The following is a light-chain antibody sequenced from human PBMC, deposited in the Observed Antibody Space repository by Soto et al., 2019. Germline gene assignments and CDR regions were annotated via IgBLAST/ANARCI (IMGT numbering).Light chain of an antibody. Sequence: DIQMTQSPSSLSASVGDRVTITCRASQSISSYLNWYQQKPGKAPNLLIYTASSLESGVPSRFSGSGSGTDFTLTIGSLQPEDFATYFCQQSYSRPRTFGQGTKVDIK. J-gene: IGKJ1*01. CDR3: QQSYSRPRT. V-gene: IGKV1-39*01. CDR2: TAS. CDR1: QSISSY.